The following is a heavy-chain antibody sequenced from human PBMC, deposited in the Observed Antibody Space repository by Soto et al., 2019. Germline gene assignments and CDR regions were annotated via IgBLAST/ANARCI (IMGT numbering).Heavy chain of an antibody. Sequence: QVQLQESGPGLVKPSGTLSLTCAVSGGSISSSNWWSWVRQPPGKGLEWIGEIYHSGSTNYNPSLKGRVTISVDKSKNQFSLKLSSVTAADTAVYYCARVATVTTTPLWFDPWGQGTLVTVSS. D-gene: IGHD4-17*01. CDR1: GGSISSSNW. CDR2: IYHSGST. V-gene: IGHV4-4*02. CDR3: ARVATVTTTPLWFDP. J-gene: IGHJ5*02.